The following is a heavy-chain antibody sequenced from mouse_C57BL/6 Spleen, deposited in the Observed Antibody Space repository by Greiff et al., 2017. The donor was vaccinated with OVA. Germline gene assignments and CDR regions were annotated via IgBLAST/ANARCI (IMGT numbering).Heavy chain of an antibody. CDR1: GYTFTGYW. J-gene: IGHJ1*03. V-gene: IGHV1-50*01. CDR2: IDPSDSYT. CDR3: ARSPMDYDYDVDG. Sequence: QVQLQQPGAELVKPGASVKLSCKASGYTFTGYWMQWVKQRPGQGLEWIGEIDPSDSYTNYNQKFKGKATLTVDTSSSTAYMQLSSLTSEDSAVYYCARSPMDYDYDVDGWGTGTTVTVAS. D-gene: IGHD2-4*01.